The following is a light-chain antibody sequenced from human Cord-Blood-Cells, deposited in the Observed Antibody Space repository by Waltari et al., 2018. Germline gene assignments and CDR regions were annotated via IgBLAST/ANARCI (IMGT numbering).Light chain of an antibody. CDR3: CSYAGSSTLV. CDR2: EGS. Sequence: QSALTQPASVSGSPGQSITLSCTGTSSDVGSYNLVSWYQQHPGKAPKLMIYEGSKRPSGVSNRFSGSKSGNTASLTISRLQAEDEADYYCCSYAGSSTLVFGGGTKLTVL. J-gene: IGLJ2*01. CDR1: SSDVGSYNL. V-gene: IGLV2-23*01.